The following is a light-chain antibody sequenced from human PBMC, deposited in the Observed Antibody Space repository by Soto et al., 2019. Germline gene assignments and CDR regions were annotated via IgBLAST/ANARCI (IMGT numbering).Light chain of an antibody. CDR2: AAS. V-gene: IGKV1-6*02. Sequence: AIQMTQSPSSLAGSVGDRLTITCRASQDIGNDLGWYQQKPGKAPKLLIYAASSLQSGVSSRFSGSGSGTEFTLTISSLQPEDSATYYCLQVFNFPRAFGQGTKVDIK. CDR1: QDIGND. CDR3: LQVFNFPRA. J-gene: IGKJ1*01.